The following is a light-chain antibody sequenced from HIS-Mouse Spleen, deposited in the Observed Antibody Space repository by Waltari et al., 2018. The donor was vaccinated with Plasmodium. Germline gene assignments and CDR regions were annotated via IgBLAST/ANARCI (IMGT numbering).Light chain of an antibody. J-gene: IGLJ3*02. CDR1: ALPKKY. V-gene: IGLV3-10*01. CDR2: EDS. Sequence: SCEPTQPPSVSVSPGQTARITCSGDALPKKYAYWYQQKSGQAPVLVIYEDSKRPSGIPERFSGSSSGTMATLTISGAQVEDEADYYCYSTDSSGNHRVFGGGTKLTVL. CDR3: YSTDSSGNHRV.